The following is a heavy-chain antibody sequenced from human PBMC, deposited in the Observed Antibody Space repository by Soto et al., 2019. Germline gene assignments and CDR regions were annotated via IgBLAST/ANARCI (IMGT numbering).Heavy chain of an antibody. D-gene: IGHD3-9*01. V-gene: IGHV4-59*08. CDR3: ARPYYDILTGSPL. Sequence: SETLSLTCTVSGGSIGSYYWSWIRQPPGKGLEWIGYIFNGGSTFYNPSLKSRVTMSVDTSRNQFSLNLSSATAADTAVYYCARPYYDILTGSPLWGQGTLVTVS. CDR1: GGSIGSYY. CDR2: IFNGGST. J-gene: IGHJ4*02.